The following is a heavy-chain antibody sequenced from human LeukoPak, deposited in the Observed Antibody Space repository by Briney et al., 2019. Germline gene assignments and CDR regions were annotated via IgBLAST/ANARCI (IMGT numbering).Heavy chain of an antibody. CDR3: ARGGPSPYCSSTSCYYDY. Sequence: GRSLRLSCAASGFTFSSYAMHWVRQAPGKGPEWVAVISYDGSNKYYADSVKGRFTISRDNSKNTLYLQMNSLRAEDTAVYYCARGGPSPYCSSTSCYYDYWGQGTLVTVSS. D-gene: IGHD2-2*01. CDR2: ISYDGSNK. CDR1: GFTFSSYA. V-gene: IGHV3-30*04. J-gene: IGHJ4*02.